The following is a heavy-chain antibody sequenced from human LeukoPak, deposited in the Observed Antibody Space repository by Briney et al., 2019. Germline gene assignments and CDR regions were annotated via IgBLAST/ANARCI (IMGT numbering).Heavy chain of an antibody. D-gene: IGHD6-13*01. Sequence: GASVKVSCKASGYTFTSYDINWVRQATGQGLEWMGWMNPNSGNTGYAQKFQGRVTMTRNTSISTAYMELSSLRSEDTAVYYCATDLPDRGGSSWYIAFDLWGRGTLVTVSS. J-gene: IGHJ2*01. V-gene: IGHV1-8*01. CDR3: ATDLPDRGGSSWYIAFDL. CDR2: MNPNSGNT. CDR1: GYTFTSYD.